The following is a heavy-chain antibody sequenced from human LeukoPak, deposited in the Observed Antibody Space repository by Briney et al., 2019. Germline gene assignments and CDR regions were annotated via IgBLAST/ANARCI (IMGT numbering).Heavy chain of an antibody. V-gene: IGHV4-59*01. CDR3: ARVGTYYRSLDS. J-gene: IGHJ4*02. CDR1: GASINAAS. D-gene: IGHD3-10*01. Sequence: SETLSLTCTVSGASINAASWNWIRQPPGQGLEWVGYIYHSGGTNYNPSLKSRVTISLDTSKNQFSLKLSSVTAADTAVYYCARVGTYYRSLDSWGQGTLVTVSS. CDR2: IYHSGGT.